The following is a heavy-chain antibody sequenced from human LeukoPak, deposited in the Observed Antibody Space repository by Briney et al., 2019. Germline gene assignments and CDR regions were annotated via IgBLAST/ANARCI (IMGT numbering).Heavy chain of an antibody. D-gene: IGHD3-9*01. CDR2: IYYSGST. CDR1: GGSISSGDYY. CDR3: ARGLIVGSVLRYFGEAFDI. J-gene: IGHJ3*02. Sequence: PSQTLSLTCAVSGGSISSGDYYWSWIRQPPGEGLGWHGYIYYSGSTYYNPSLKSRVTISVDTSKNQYSLKLSSVTAADTAVDYCARGLIVGSVLRYFGEAFDIGAQGTMVTVSS. V-gene: IGHV4-30-4*08.